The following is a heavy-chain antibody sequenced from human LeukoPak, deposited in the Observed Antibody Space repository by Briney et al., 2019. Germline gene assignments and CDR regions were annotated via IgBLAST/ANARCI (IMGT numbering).Heavy chain of an antibody. J-gene: IGHJ4*02. V-gene: IGHV4-39*07. CDR3: ARFYYYGSGSHFDY. CDR2: IYYSGST. D-gene: IGHD3-10*01. Sequence: PSETLSLTCTVSGGSISSSSYYWVWIRPPPGKGLEWIGSIYYSGSTYYNPSLKSRVTISVDTSKNQFSLKLSSVTAADTAVYYCARFYYYGSGSHFDYWGQGTLVTVSS. CDR1: GGSISSSSYY.